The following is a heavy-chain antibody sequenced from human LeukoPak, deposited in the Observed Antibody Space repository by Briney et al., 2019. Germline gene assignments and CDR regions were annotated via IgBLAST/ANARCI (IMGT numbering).Heavy chain of an antibody. V-gene: IGHV3-23*01. CDR3: ANEAYYYDSSGYYYFDY. CDR2: ISGSGGST. D-gene: IGHD3-22*01. CDR1: GFTFSSYA. J-gene: IGHJ4*02. Sequence: GASLRLSCAASGFTFSSYAMSWVRQAPGKGLEWVSAISGSGGSTYYADSVKGRFTISRDNSKNTLYLQMNSLRAEGTTVYHCANEAYYYDSSGYYYFDYWGQGTLVTVSS.